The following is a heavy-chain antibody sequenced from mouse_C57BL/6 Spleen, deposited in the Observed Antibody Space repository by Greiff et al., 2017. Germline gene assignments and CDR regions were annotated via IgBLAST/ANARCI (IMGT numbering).Heavy chain of an antibody. CDR2: ICGGGGNT. CDR3: ARETYGNGAWFAY. V-gene: IGHV5-9*01. Sequence: EVQLVESGGGLVKPGGSLKLSCAASGFTFSSYTMSWVRQTPGKRLEWVATICGGGGNTYYPVSVKGRFTISTDTATNTLYMQMSSLRSEDTALYYCARETYGNGAWFAYWGQGTLVTVSA. D-gene: IGHD2-1*01. CDR1: GFTFSSYT. J-gene: IGHJ3*01.